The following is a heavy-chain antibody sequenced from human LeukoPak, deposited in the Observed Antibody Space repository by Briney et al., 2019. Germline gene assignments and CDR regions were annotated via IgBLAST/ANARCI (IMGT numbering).Heavy chain of an antibody. Sequence: ASVKVSCKASGYTFTSYYMHWARQAPGQGLEWMGIINPSGGSTSYAQKFQGRVTMTRDMSTSTVYMELSSLRSEDTAVYYCARGGIVVVPAAMPFPYWGQGTLVTVSS. D-gene: IGHD2-2*01. CDR3: ARGGIVVVPAAMPFPY. J-gene: IGHJ4*02. CDR2: INPSGGST. CDR1: GYTFTSYY. V-gene: IGHV1-46*01.